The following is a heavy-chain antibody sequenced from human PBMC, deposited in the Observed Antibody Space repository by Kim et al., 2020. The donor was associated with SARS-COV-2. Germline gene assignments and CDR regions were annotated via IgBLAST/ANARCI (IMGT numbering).Heavy chain of an antibody. CDR1: GFTFSSYG. D-gene: IGHD2-2*01. J-gene: IGHJ5*02. CDR2: ISYDGSNK. Sequence: GGSLRLSCAASGFTFSSYGMHWVRQAPGKGLEWVAVISYDGSNKYYADSVKGRFTISRDNSKNTLYLQMNSLRAEDTAVYYCARDVSAMPQFGRFDPWGQGTLVTVSS. CDR3: ARDVSAMPQFGRFDP. V-gene: IGHV3-33*05.